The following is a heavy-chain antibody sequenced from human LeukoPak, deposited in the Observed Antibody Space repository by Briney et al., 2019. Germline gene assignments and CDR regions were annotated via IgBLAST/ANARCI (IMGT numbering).Heavy chain of an antibody. CDR2: INHSGST. CDR1: GGSFSGYY. D-gene: IGHD3-3*01. J-gene: IGHJ6*04. Sequence: SETLSLTCAVYGGSFSGYYWSWIRQPPGKGLEWIGEINHSGSTNYNPSLKSRVTLSVDTSKNQFSLKLSSVTAADTAVYYCASRRIYDFWSGYYQGMDVWGKGTTVTVSS. CDR3: ASRRIYDFWSGYYQGMDV. V-gene: IGHV4-34*01.